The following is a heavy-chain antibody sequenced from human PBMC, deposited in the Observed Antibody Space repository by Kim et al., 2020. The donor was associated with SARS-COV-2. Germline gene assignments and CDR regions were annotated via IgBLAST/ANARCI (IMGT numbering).Heavy chain of an antibody. CDR1: GGSFSGYY. Sequence: SETLSLTCAVYGGSFSGYYWSWIRQPPGKGLEWIGEINHSGSTNYNPSLKSRVTISVDTSKNQFSLKLSSVTAADTAVYYCAKSGYSSSWFVYYGMDVWGQGTTVTVSS. CDR3: AKSGYSSSWFVYYGMDV. V-gene: IGHV4-34*01. J-gene: IGHJ6*02. D-gene: IGHD6-13*01. CDR2: INHSGST.